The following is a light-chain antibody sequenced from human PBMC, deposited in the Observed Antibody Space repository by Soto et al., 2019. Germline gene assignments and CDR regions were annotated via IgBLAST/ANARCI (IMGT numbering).Light chain of an antibody. J-gene: IGKJ3*01. Sequence: DIQMTQYPSSLSASVGDRVTITCRASQAISNSLAWSQQKPGKVPKVLIYAASTLQSGVPSRLSGSGSGTDFTLTITSLQPEDFASYFCQKYHSAPFTCGTGTKLDIK. CDR2: AAS. CDR1: QAISNS. V-gene: IGKV1-27*01. CDR3: QKYHSAPFT.